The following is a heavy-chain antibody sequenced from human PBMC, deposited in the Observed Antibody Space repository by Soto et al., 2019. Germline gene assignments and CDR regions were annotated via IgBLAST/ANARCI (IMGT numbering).Heavy chain of an antibody. Sequence: QVQLVQSGAEVKKPGSSVTVSCTASGGAFRNYAVSWVRQAPGQGLEWMGAVMPTFGAGVYAQKFQGRLTIFADESTNTAYLTVSSLTFEDAAIYYCAASRGFYEAMDAWGQGTTLTVSS. CDR2: VMPTFGAG. V-gene: IGHV1-69*01. CDR1: GGAFRNYA. CDR3: AASRGFYEAMDA. J-gene: IGHJ6*02. D-gene: IGHD3-22*01.